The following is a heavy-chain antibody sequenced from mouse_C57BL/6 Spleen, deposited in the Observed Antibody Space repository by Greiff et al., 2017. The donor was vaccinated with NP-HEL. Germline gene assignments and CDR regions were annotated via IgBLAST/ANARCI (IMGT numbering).Heavy chain of an antibody. D-gene: IGHD1-1*01. CDR3: ARGGGSTPFAY. V-gene: IGHV1-76*01. CDR2: IYPGSGNT. Sequence: QVQLKESGAELVRPGASVKLSCKASGYTFTDYYINWVKQRPGQGLEWIARIYPGSGNTYYNEKFKGKATLTAEKSSSTAYMQLSSLTSEDSAVYFCARGGGSTPFAYWGQGTLVTVSA. J-gene: IGHJ3*01. CDR1: GYTFTDYY.